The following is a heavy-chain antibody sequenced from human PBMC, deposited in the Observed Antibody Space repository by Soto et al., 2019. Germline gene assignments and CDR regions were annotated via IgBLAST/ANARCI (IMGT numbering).Heavy chain of an antibody. D-gene: IGHD3-10*01. J-gene: IGHJ4*02. CDR3: AVLWFGEPGRFDY. Sequence: GGSLRLSCAASGFTVSSNYVSWVRQAPGKGLEWVSVIYSGGSTYYADSVKGRFTISRDNSKNTVYLQMNSLRAEDTAVYYCAVLWFGEPGRFDYWGQGTLVTVSS. V-gene: IGHV3-66*01. CDR1: GFTVSSNY. CDR2: IYSGGST.